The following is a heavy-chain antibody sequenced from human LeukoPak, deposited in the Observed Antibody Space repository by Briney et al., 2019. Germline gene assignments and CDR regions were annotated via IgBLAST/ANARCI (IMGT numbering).Heavy chain of an antibody. CDR3: ATEDGHNGIDY. CDR1: GGSISSSIYY. Sequence: SETLSLTCTVSGGSISSSIYYWGWIRQSPGKGLEWIGSIYYSGSTNYNPSLQSRVTISIDRSKNQFSLKLRSVTAADTAVYYCATEDGHNGIDYWGQGTLVTVSS. D-gene: IGHD5-24*01. CDR2: IYYSGST. V-gene: IGHV4-39*07. J-gene: IGHJ4*02.